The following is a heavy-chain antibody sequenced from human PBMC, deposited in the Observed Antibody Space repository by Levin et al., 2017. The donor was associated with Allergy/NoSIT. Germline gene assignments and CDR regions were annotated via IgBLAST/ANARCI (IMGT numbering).Heavy chain of an antibody. Sequence: PGGSLRLSCAASGFTFSSSWMSWVRQAPGKGLEWVANIKQDGSDKYYVDSVKGRFTISRDNTKNSLYLQMNSLRAEDTAVYYCARGPNSPDCPNGVCPSDAFAIWGQGTMVTVSS. V-gene: IGHV3-7*01. CDR2: IKQDGSDK. CDR3: ARGPNSPDCPNGVCPSDAFAI. J-gene: IGHJ3*02. CDR1: GFTFSSSW. D-gene: IGHD2-8*01.